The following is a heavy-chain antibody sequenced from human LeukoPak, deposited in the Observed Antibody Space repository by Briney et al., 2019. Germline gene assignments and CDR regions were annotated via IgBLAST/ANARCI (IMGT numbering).Heavy chain of an antibody. CDR2: ISSSSSYI. V-gene: IGHV3-21*01. CDR3: ARDTSYSSSWYTGSHTGGYGMDV. D-gene: IGHD6-13*01. J-gene: IGHJ6*04. Sequence: PGGSLRLSCAASGFTFSSYSMNWVRQAPGKGLGWVSSISSSSSYIYYADSVKGRFTISRDNAKNSPYLQMNSLRAEDTAVYYCARDTSYSSSWYTGSHTGGYGMDVWGKGTTVTVSS. CDR1: GFTFSSYS.